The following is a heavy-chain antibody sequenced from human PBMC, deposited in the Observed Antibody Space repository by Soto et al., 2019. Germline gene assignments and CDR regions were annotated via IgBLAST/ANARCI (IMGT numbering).Heavy chain of an antibody. D-gene: IGHD6-13*01. Sequence: GGSLRLSCTGSGFTFGAYTMGWVRQAPGKGLEWVGSIRSTAYGAPTDVAASVKGRFTISRDDSNGTAYLQMNSLKTEDAAVYYCARDSQSWYGIYYYYYGMDVWGQGTTVTVSS. CDR3: ARDSQSWYGIYYYYYGMDV. CDR1: GFTFGAYT. CDR2: IRSTAYGAPT. V-gene: IGHV3-49*04. J-gene: IGHJ6*02.